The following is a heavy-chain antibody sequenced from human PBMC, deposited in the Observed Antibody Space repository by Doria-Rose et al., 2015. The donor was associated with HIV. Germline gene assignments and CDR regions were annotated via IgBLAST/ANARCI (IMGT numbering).Heavy chain of an antibody. CDR2: IYYSGST. CDR1: GGSISSGGYY. CDR3: ARRGIAAPYWYLDL. Sequence: VQLQESGPGLVKPSQTLSLTGTVSGGSISSGGYYWSWIRQHPGKGLEWLGYIYYSGSTYYNPSLKSRVTISVDTSKNQFSLKLSSVTAADTAVYYCARRGIAAPYWYLDLWGRGTLVTVSS. V-gene: IGHV4-31*03. D-gene: IGHD6-6*01. J-gene: IGHJ2*01.